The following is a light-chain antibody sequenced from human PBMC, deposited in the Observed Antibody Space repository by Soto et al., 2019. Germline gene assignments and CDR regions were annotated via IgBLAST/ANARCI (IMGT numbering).Light chain of an antibody. Sequence: QSVLTQPPSASGSPGQSVTISCTGTSSDIGAYNYVSWYQQHPGKAPKFMIYEVSKRPSGVPDRFSGSKSDNTASLTVSGPPAEDEADYYCSAYAGRYTFVFGTGTKLTVL. CDR1: SSDIGAYNY. CDR2: EVS. CDR3: SAYAGRYTFV. J-gene: IGLJ1*01. V-gene: IGLV2-8*01.